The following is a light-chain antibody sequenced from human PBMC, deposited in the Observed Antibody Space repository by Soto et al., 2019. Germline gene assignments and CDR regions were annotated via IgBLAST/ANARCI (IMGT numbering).Light chain of an antibody. CDR2: DAS. Sequence: DIQMTQSPSSLSASVGDRVTITCQASQDISNYLNWYQQKPGKAPKLLIYDASNLETGVPSRFSGSGSGTDFTFTISSLQPEDIETYYCQQYDNPLFTFGPGTKVDSK. V-gene: IGKV1-33*01. J-gene: IGKJ3*01. CDR3: QQYDNPLFT. CDR1: QDISNY.